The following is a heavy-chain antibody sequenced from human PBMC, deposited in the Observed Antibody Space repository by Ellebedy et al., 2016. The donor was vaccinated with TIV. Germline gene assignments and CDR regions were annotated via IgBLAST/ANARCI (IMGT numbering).Heavy chain of an antibody. V-gene: IGHV3-74*01. CDR1: GFTFTYTW. CDR3: ATDEGGSYDS. Sequence: PGGSLRLSCATSGFTFTYTWMHRIRQAPGKGLEWVSRISRDGDIRGYAEFAKGRFTVSRDNTKNTLYLQMSGLRADDSAVYYCATDEGGSYDSWGQGTRVSVSS. J-gene: IGHJ4*02. CDR2: ISRDGDIR. D-gene: IGHD1-26*01.